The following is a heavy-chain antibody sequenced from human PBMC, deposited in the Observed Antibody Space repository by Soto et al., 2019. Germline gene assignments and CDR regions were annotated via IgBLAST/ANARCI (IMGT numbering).Heavy chain of an antibody. CDR3: ARDNWNSY. V-gene: IGHV3-74*01. D-gene: IGHD1-7*01. J-gene: IGHJ4*01. CDR2: IHNDGSTT. Sequence: PGGSLRLSCAPSGFTFSSYWMHWVRQAPGKGLMWVSRIHNDGSTTRYADSVKGRFTISRDNAKNTLYLQMSSLRVEDTAVYYCARDNWNSYWGQGTLVTVSS. CDR1: GFTFSSYW.